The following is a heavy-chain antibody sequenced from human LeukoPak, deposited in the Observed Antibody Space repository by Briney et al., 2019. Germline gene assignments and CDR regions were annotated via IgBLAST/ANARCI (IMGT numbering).Heavy chain of an antibody. CDR3: AREGGDSSGYYWSYYFDY. D-gene: IGHD3-22*01. CDR1: GDSVSSNSAA. J-gene: IGHJ4*02. CDR2: TYYRSKWYN. V-gene: IGHV6-1*01. Sequence: SQTLSLTCAISGDSVSSNSAAWNWIRQSPSRGLEWLGRTYYRSKWYNDYAVSVKSRITINPDTSKNQFSLQLNSVTPEDTAVYYCAREGGDSSGYYWSYYFDYWGQGTLVTVSS.